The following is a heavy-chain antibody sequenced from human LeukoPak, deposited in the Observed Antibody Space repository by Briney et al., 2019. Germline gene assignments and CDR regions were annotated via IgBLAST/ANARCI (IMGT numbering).Heavy chain of an antibody. CDR3: ARYSSGWYSADY. V-gene: IGHV3-64*01. CDR2: ISSNGGST. CDR1: GFTFSSYA. D-gene: IGHD6-19*01. J-gene: IGHJ4*02. Sequence: GGSLRLSCAASGFTFSSYAMHWVRQAPGEGLEYVSAISSNGGSTYYANSVKGRFTISRDNSKNTLYLQMGSLRAEDMAVYYCARYSSGWYSADYWGQGTLVTVSS.